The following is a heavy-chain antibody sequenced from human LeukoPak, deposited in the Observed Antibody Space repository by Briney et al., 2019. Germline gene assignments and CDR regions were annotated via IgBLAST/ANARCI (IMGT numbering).Heavy chain of an antibody. J-gene: IGHJ4*02. CDR1: GFTFSSYA. V-gene: IGHV3-66*04. D-gene: IGHD6-13*01. CDR3: ARPPNIAAAGQD. Sequence: GGSLRLSCAASGFTFSSYAMHWVRQAPGKGLEWVSVIYSGGSTYYADSVKGRFTISRDNSKNTLYLQMNSLRAEDTAVYYCARPPNIAAAGQDWGQGTLVTVSS. CDR2: IYSGGST.